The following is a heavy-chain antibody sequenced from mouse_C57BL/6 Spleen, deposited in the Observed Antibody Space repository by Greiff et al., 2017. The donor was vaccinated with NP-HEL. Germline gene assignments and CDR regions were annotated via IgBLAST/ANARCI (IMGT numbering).Heavy chain of an antibody. CDR1: GYAFSSSW. D-gene: IGHD4-1*02. J-gene: IGHJ4*01. V-gene: IGHV1-82*01. CDR3: AKGPTGTRAMDY. CDR2: IYPGDGDT. Sequence: VQLQQSGPELVKPGASVKISCKASGYAFSSSWMNWVKQRPGKGLEWIGRIYPGDGDTNYNGKFKGKATLTADKSSSTAYMQLSSLTSEDSAVYFCAKGPTGTRAMDYWGQGTSVTVSS.